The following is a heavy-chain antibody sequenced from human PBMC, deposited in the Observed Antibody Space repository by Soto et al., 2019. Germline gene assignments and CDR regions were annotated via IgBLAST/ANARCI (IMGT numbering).Heavy chain of an antibody. Sequence: QVQLVESGGALVEPGGSLRLSCAASGFTFSDYYMSWIRQAPGKGLEWVSYISNSGSTKFYADSVTGRFTISRDNAKNSLHLQMNSLRGYEKAVYFCARGPGWELGLSTFFAMGVWGQGTTVTVSS. CDR3: ARGPGWELGLSTFFAMGV. D-gene: IGHD1-26*01. CDR2: ISNSGSTK. J-gene: IGHJ6*02. V-gene: IGHV3-11*01. CDR1: GFTFSDYY.